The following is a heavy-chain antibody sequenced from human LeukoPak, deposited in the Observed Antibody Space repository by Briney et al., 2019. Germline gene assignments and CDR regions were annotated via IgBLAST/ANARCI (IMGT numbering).Heavy chain of an antibody. CDR2: ITTGGPNT. V-gene: IGHV3-23*01. D-gene: IGHD7-27*01. CDR3: AKDGGLWVSAHWGDS. CDR1: GFTFSSYT. Sequence: GGSLRLSCTASGFTFSSYTMGWVRQAPGKGLKWVSTITTGGPNTYYADSVKGRFTVSRDDSKNTLYLQMNSLRAEDTAVYYCAKDGGLWVSAHWGDSWGRGTLVTVSS. J-gene: IGHJ4*02.